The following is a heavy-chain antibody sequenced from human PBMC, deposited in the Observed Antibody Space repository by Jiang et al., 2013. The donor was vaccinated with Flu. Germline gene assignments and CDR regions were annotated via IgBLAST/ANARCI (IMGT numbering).Heavy chain of an antibody. D-gene: IGHD1-26*01. CDR1: GFTFSSYS. V-gene: IGHV3-21*01. J-gene: IGHJ4*02. CDR2: ISSSSSYI. Sequence: SGGGLVKPGGSLRLSCAASGFTFSSYSMNWVRQAPGKGLEWVSSISSSSSYIYYADSVKGRFTISRDNAKNSLYLQMNSLRAEDTAVYYCARERSGSYGRYYFDYWGQGTLVTVSS. CDR3: ARERSGSYGRYYFDY.